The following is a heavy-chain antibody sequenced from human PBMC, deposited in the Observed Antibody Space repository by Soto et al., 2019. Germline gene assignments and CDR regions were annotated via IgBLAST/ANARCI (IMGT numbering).Heavy chain of an antibody. Sequence: EVQLVESGGGLVQPGGSLRLSCEASGFTLSSYSMNWARQAPGQGLEWVSYISSSSSTIYYADSEKGRFTISRDNAKNSLYLQMNSLSDEDTDVYYCARDNPRSSGLDVWGQGSTVTVSS. CDR2: ISSSSSTI. CDR1: GFTLSSYS. CDR3: ARDNPRSSGLDV. V-gene: IGHV3-48*02. J-gene: IGHJ6*02.